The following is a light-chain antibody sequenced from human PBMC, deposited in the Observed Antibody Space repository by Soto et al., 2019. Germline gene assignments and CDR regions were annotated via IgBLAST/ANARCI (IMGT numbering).Light chain of an antibody. Sequence: EIVLTQSPGTLSLSPGERATLSCRASQSISSSYLAWYQQRPGQAPRLLIFGASYRATGIPDRFSGSGSGTDFTLTISSLEPEDFAVYYRLETSGQGTKLEIK. CDR3: LET. CDR1: QSISSSY. V-gene: IGKV3-20*01. CDR2: GAS. J-gene: IGKJ2*01.